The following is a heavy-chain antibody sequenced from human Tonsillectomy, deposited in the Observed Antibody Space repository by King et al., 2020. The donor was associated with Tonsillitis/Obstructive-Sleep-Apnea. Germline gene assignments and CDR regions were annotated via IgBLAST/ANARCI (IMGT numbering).Heavy chain of an antibody. J-gene: IGHJ6*03. D-gene: IGHD4-17*01. CDR1: GFTFSSYS. CDR3: ARCVHYAGYYYYYMDV. V-gene: IGHV3-48*02. CDR2: ISSSSSTI. Sequence: QLVQSGGGLVQPGGSQRLSCAASGFTFSSYSMNWVRQAPGKGLEWVSYISSSSSTIYYADSVKGRFTISRDNAKNSLYLQMNSLRDEDTAVYYCARCVHYAGYYYYYMDVWGEGTTVTVSS.